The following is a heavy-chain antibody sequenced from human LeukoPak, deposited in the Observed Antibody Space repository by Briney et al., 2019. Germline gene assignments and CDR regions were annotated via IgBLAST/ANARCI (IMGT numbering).Heavy chain of an antibody. D-gene: IGHD4-17*01. V-gene: IGHV1-69*04. CDR3: ARGGDYGDPGFDY. Sequence: ASVKVSCKASGGTFSSYAISWVRQAPGQGLEWMGRIIPILGIANYAQKFQGRVTITADKSTSTAYMELSSLRSEDTAVYYCARGGDYGDPGFDYWGQGTLVTVSS. J-gene: IGHJ4*02. CDR1: GGTFSSYA. CDR2: IIPILGIA.